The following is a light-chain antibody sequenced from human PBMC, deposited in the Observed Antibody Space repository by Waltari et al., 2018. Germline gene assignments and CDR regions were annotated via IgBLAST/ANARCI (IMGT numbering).Light chain of an antibody. CDR2: QVS. J-gene: IGLJ2*01. V-gene: IGLV3-1*01. CDR1: KLGDNY. CDR3: QAWDTNVV. Sequence: SYELTQPPSVSMSPGQTASITCSGDKLGDNYACGYQQKPGQSLWLGIGQVSKRPSGIPERSSGSNPGNTATLTISGTQAMDEADYYCQAWDTNVVFGGGTKLTVL.